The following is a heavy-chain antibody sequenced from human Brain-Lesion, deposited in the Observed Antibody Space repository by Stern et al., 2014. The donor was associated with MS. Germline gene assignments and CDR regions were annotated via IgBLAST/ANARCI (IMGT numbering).Heavy chain of an antibody. J-gene: IGHJ6*02. CDR2: IGCDGTKK. V-gene: IGHV3-33*06. D-gene: IGHD6-19*01. Sequence: QVQLGESGGGLVHPGRSLRLSCAVSGLTFTLYGMDSVSQAPGKGLEWGAGIGCDGTKKNYIESVKGRFTISRDNSKNTLSLQMTSLRAEDTAVYYCAKDKKDSSGWNLYFYDMDVWGQGTTVIVSS. CDR1: GLTFTLYG. CDR3: AKDKKDSSGWNLYFYDMDV.